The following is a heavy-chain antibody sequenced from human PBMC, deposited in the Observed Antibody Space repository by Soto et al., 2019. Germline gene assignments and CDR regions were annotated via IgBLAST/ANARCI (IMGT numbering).Heavy chain of an antibody. J-gene: IGHJ5*02. CDR1: GGSINNYY. Sequence: PSETLSLTCSVTGGSINNYYWSWVRQSAGKGLEWIGRVFTTGTTDYNPSLKGRVTISVDTSKNQFSLSLRSVTAADTAIYYCAGDFNSIFDDFADMRWNFDPWGQGTLVTVSS. V-gene: IGHV4-4*07. CDR3: AGDFNSIFDDFADMRWNFDP. D-gene: IGHD3-3*02. CDR2: VFTTGTT.